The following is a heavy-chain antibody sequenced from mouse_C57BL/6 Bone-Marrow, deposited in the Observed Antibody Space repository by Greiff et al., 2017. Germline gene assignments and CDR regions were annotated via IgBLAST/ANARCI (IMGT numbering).Heavy chain of an antibody. Sequence: QVQLQQPGAELVMPGASVKLSCTASGYTFTSYWMHWVKQRPGQGLEWIGEIDPSDSYTNYHQKFKGKSTLTVDQSSSTAYMQLSSLTSEDSGVYDWAREEGCGYADWYCDVWGTGTTVTVSS. CDR2: IDPSDSYT. D-gene: IGHD2-2*01. V-gene: IGHV1-69*01. CDR3: AREEGCGYADWYCDV. CDR1: GYTFTSYW. J-gene: IGHJ1*03.